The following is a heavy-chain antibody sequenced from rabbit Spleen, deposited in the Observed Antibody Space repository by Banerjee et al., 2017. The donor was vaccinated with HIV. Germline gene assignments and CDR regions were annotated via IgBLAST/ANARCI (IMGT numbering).Heavy chain of an antibody. J-gene: IGHJ4*01. V-gene: IGHV1S45*01. CDR3: ARDAGSSDYIDGAFNL. CDR2: IYTGNSKT. D-gene: IGHD8-1*01. CDR1: GVSFSDKDV. Sequence: EQLEESGGGLVKPEGSLTLTCKASGVSFSDKDVMCWVRQAPGKGLEWIACIYTGNSKTYYANWAKGRFTISRTSSTTVTLQMTSLTVADTATYFCARDAGSSDYIDGAFNLWGPGTLVTVS.